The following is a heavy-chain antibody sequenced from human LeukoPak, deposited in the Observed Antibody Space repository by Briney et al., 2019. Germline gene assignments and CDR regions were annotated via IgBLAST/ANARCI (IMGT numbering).Heavy chain of an antibody. CDR3: ARHRLDCSGGSCYLKSVFDY. Sequence: ASETLSLTCTVSGGSISSSSYYWGWIRQPPRKGLEWIGSIYYSGSTYYNPSLKSRVTISVDTSKNQFSLKLSSVTAADTAVYYCARHRLDCSGGSCYLKSVFDYWGQGTLVTVSS. D-gene: IGHD2-15*01. CDR1: GGSISSSSYY. CDR2: IYYSGST. J-gene: IGHJ4*02. V-gene: IGHV4-39*01.